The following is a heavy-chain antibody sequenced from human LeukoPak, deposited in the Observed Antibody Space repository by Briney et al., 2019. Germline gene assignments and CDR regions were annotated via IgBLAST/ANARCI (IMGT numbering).Heavy chain of an antibody. CDR1: GGSISSYY. V-gene: IGHV4-4*07. CDR2: IYTSGST. D-gene: IGHD3-10*01. Sequence: SGTLSLTCTASGGSISSYYWSWIRQPAGKGLEWIGRIYTSGSTNYNPSLKSRVTMSVDTSKNQFSLKLSSVTAADTAVYYCARDRYYYGSGNYRLFDYWGQGTLVTVSS. J-gene: IGHJ4*02. CDR3: ARDRYYYGSGNYRLFDY.